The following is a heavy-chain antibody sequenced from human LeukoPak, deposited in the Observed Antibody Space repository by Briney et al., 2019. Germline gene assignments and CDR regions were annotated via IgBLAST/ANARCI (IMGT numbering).Heavy chain of an antibody. CDR1: GFTISSNY. Sequence: GGSLRLSCSASGFTISSNYMSWVRQAPGKGLEWVSVIYTCIITYYADSLRGRFTISRDNSKNTLYLQMNSLRAEDTAKYYCAKVPDAYNYGYWGQGTLVTVSS. CDR2: IYTCIIT. J-gene: IGHJ4*02. V-gene: IGHV3-53*01. D-gene: IGHD5-24*01. CDR3: AKVPDAYNYGY.